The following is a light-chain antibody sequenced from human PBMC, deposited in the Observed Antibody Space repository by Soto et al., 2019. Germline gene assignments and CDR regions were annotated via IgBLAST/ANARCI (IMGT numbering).Light chain of an antibody. Sequence: QSVLTQPPSASGSPGQSVTISCTGTSRDVGGYNYVSWYQQHPGTAPKLMINEVSKRPSGVPDRFSGSKAGNTASPTVSRLQAEDEADYYRSSDAGSNKLIFGGGTKLTVL. CDR1: SRDVGGYNY. CDR2: EVS. CDR3: SSDAGSNKLI. V-gene: IGLV2-8*01. J-gene: IGLJ2*01.